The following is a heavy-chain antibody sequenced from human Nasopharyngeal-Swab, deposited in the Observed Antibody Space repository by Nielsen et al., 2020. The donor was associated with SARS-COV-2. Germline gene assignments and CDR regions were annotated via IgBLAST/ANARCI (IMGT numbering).Heavy chain of an antibody. Sequence: GESLKISCKGSGYSFTSYWISWVRQMPGKGLEWVGRIDPSDSYTNYSPSFQGHVTISADKSISTAYLQWSSLKASDTAMYYCARAGPPDTYYYYYYGMDVWGQGTTVTVSS. CDR3: ARAGPPDTYYYYYYGMDV. V-gene: IGHV5-10-1*01. CDR1: GYSFTSYW. D-gene: IGHD2/OR15-2a*01. CDR2: IDPSDSYT. J-gene: IGHJ6*02.